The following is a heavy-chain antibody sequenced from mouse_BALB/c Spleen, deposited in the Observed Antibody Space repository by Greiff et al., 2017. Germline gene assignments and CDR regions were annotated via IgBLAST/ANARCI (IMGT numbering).Heavy chain of an antibody. CDR1: GFTFSSFG. D-gene: IGHD2-4*01. V-gene: IGHV5-17*02. Sequence: EVMLVESGGGLVQPGGSRKLSCAASGFTFSSFGMHWVRQAPEKGLEWVAYISSGSSTIYYADTVKGRFTISRDNPKNTLFLQMTSLRSEDTAMYYCAIYDYDSYFDYWGQGTTLTVSS. J-gene: IGHJ2*01. CDR2: ISSGSSTI. CDR3: AIYDYDSYFDY.